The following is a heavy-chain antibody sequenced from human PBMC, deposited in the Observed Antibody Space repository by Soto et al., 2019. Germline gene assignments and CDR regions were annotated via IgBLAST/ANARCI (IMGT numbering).Heavy chain of an antibody. CDR3: ARGVAGYDSSGYYFDAFDI. D-gene: IGHD3-22*01. V-gene: IGHV4-59*01. Sequence: PSETLSLSCTVSGGSISSYYWSWIRQQPGKGLEWIGYIYYSGSTNYNPSLKSRVTISVDTSKNQFSLKLSSVTAADTAVYYCARGVAGYDSSGYYFDAFDIWGQGTMVTVS. CDR2: IYYSGST. CDR1: GGSISSYY. J-gene: IGHJ3*02.